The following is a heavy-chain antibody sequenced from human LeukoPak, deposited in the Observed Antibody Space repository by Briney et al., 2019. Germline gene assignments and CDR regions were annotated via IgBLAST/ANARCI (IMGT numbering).Heavy chain of an antibody. CDR1: RGTFSSYA. CDR3: ARPGTLGYSGNYYYFDY. D-gene: IGHD1-26*01. Sequence: ASVKVSCKASRGTFSSYAINWVRQAPGQGLELMGGIIPIFGTANYAQKFQGRVTITADESTSTAYMELSSLRSEDTAVYYCARPGTLGYSGNYYYFDYWGQGTLVTVSS. V-gene: IGHV1-69*13. CDR2: IIPIFGTA. J-gene: IGHJ4*02.